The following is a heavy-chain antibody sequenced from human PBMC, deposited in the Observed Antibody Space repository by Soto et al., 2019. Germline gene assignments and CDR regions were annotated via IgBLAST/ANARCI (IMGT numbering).Heavy chain of an antibody. J-gene: IGHJ5*02. Sequence: ASVKVSCKASGYTFTSYGISWVRQAPGQGLEWMGWISAYNGNTNYAQKLQGRATMTTDTSTSTAYMELRSLRSDDTAVYYCARDTPLYYDSSGPGWFDPWGQGTLVT. CDR1: GYTFTSYG. V-gene: IGHV1-18*01. CDR3: ARDTPLYYDSSGPGWFDP. D-gene: IGHD3-22*01. CDR2: ISAYNGNT.